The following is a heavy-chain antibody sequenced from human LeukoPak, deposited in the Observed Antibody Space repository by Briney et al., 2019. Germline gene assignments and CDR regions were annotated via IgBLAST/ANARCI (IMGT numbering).Heavy chain of an antibody. CDR2: IVHSGRI. J-gene: IGHJ6*02. Sequence: SETLSLTCAVSGGSFSGYYYSWIRQPPGRGLEWIGEIVHSGRINYNPPLKGRVTMSIDKSKNQFSLKLSSVTAADTAVYYCARGRRNMPYYYYGMDVWGQGTTVTVSS. CDR1: GGSFSGYY. V-gene: IGHV4-34*01. CDR3: ARGRRNMPYYYYGMDV. D-gene: IGHD1/OR15-1a*01.